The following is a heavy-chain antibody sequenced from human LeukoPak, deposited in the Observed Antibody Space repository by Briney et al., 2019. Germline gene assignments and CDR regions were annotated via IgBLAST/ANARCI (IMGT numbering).Heavy chain of an antibody. CDR3: ARDYNYCPADT. Sequence: GGSLRLSSTVSGFTFSNFWMSWVRQTPGKGLEWVANIRGNGNDKNYVDSVKGRFTISRDNAKNSFYLQMNSLRADDTAVYYCARDYNYCPADTWGQGTLVTVSS. CDR1: GFTFSNFW. CDR2: IRGNGNDK. V-gene: IGHV3-7*03. J-gene: IGHJ5*02. D-gene: IGHD3-22*01.